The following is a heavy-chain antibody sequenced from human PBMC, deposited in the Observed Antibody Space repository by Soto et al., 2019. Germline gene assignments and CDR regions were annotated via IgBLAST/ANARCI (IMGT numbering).Heavy chain of an antibody. Sequence: QVQLVQSGXXXKNPXXSXKVSCKASGYTFTRYGIGWARQAPGQGLEWMGWINTYNGNTNYAQNVQGRVTLTTDTSTSTAYMELRSLRSNDTAIYYCAMVDVYVTPSPQDVWGQGTTVIVSS. D-gene: IGHD3-16*01. J-gene: IGHJ6*02. CDR1: GYTFTRYG. CDR3: AMVDVYVTPSPQDV. V-gene: IGHV1-18*01. CDR2: INTYNGNT.